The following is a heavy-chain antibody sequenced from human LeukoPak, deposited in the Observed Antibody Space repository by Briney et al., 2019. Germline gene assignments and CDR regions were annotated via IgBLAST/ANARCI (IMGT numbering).Heavy chain of an antibody. D-gene: IGHD3-10*01. CDR3: AKPNAGDIPLWDY. CDR1: GFTFSSYG. Sequence: GGSLRLSCAASGFTFSSYGMSWVRQAPGKGLEWVSAISGSGGSTYYADSVKGRFTISRDNSKNTLYRQMNSLRAEDTAVYYCAKPNAGDIPLWDYWGQGTLVTVSS. CDR2: ISGSGGST. V-gene: IGHV3-23*01. J-gene: IGHJ4*02.